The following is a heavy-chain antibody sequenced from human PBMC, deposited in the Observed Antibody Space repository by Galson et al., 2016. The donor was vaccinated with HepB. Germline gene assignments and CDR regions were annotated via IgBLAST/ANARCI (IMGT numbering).Heavy chain of an antibody. Sequence: VSCKASGYTFTRYAMHWVRQAPGQRLEWMGWINAGNGKTKYSQKFQGRVTMTRDTSARTAYMELSSLRSEDTAVYYCAGSLYSSGWYANWGQGTLVTVSS. D-gene: IGHD6-19*01. V-gene: IGHV1-3*01. CDR3: AGSLYSSGWYAN. CDR2: INAGNGKT. J-gene: IGHJ4*02. CDR1: GYTFTRYA.